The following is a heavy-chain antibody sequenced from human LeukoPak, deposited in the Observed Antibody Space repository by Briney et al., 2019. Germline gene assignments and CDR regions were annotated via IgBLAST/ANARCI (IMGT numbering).Heavy chain of an antibody. Sequence: GGSLSLSCAASGFTFSNYAMSWVRQAPGKGLEWGSAICGSGGNTYYADSVKGRFTISRDNSKNTVYLQMNSLRAEDTAVYFCAKDGSLWGYSSGYYVYWGQGALVTVSS. D-gene: IGHD6-19*01. CDR3: AKDGSLWGYSSGYYVY. J-gene: IGHJ4*02. CDR1: GFTFSNYA. CDR2: ICGSGGNT. V-gene: IGHV3-23*01.